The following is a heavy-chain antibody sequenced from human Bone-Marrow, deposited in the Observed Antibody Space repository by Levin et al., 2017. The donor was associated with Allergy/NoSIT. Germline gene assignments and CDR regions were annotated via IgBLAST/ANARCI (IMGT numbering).Heavy chain of an antibody. CDR1: GFSFSSSG. Sequence: GGSLRLSCTASGFSFSSSGMPWVRQAPGKGLEWVSLIWFDGSQKYYADSVKGRFTISRDNSKNTLFLQMDSLRAEDTAVYYCARLGGIGTTSIHYWGQGTLVAVSS. CDR2: IWFDGSQK. D-gene: IGHD1-1*01. V-gene: IGHV3-33*01. J-gene: IGHJ4*02. CDR3: ARLGGIGTTSIHY.